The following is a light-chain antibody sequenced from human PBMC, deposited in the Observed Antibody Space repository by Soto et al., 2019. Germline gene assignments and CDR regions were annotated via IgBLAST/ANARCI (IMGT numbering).Light chain of an antibody. CDR1: SSDVGYFDY. CDR3: SSYASGSTHVL. J-gene: IGLJ3*02. CDR2: DVS. V-gene: IGLV2-14*03. Sequence: QSVLAQPASVSGSPGQSITISCTGTSSDVGYFDYVSWYQQHPGKAPKLMIFDVSDRSSGVSDRFSGSKSGNTASLTISGLQAEDEAVYFCSSYASGSTHVLFGGGTQLTVL.